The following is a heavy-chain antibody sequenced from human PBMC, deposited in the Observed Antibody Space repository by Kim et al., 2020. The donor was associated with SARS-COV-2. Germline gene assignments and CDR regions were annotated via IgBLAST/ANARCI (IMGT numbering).Heavy chain of an antibody. V-gene: IGHV1-69*04. CDR2: GIA. CDR3: ARDQGSGSY. D-gene: IGHD3-10*01. J-gene: IGHJ4*02. Sequence: GIANYEQKYQGRVTITADKSTSTAYMELSSLRSEDTAVYYCARDQGSGSYWGQGTLVTVSS.